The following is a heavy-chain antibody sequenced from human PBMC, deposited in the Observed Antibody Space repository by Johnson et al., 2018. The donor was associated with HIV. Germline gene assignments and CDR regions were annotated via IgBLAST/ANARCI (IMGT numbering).Heavy chain of an antibody. Sequence: QVQLVESGGGVVQPGRSLRLSCAVSGFTFSSYPMHWVRQAPGKGLEWVAVISYDGSNKYYADSVTGRVTISRDNSKSMMYLQMNSLRAEDTAVYYCARVGVSGYDLAAFDIWGQGTMVTVSS. J-gene: IGHJ3*02. CDR2: ISYDGSNK. V-gene: IGHV3-30*04. CDR3: ARVGVSGYDLAAFDI. CDR1: GFTFSSYP. D-gene: IGHD5-12*01.